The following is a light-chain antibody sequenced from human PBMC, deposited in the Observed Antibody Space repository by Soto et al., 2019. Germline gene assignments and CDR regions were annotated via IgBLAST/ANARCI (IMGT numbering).Light chain of an antibody. J-gene: IGLJ2*01. CDR1: SSNIGAGYD. CDR2: GNI. Sequence: QSVLTQPPSLSVAPGPRVTISCTGSSSNIGAGYDVHWYQQLPGPAPKLLIYGNITRPSGVPDRFSGSKSGTSASLAITGLQAEDEAYYYCQSYDSSLSGLGVCGGGTQLPVL. CDR3: QSYDSSLSGLGV. V-gene: IGLV1-40*01.